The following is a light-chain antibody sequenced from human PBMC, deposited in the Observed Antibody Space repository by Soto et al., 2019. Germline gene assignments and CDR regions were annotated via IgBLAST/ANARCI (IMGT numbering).Light chain of an antibody. CDR2: DVT. CDR1: STDVGGYNA. J-gene: IGLJ1*01. CDR3: ISFRVSHPYV. Sequence: QSVLSQPASVSGTPGQTITISCTGTSTDVGGYNAVSWYQHHPGKAPKLIIYDVTHRPSGVSDRFSASKSGNTASLTICGLQAEDEADYYSISFRVSHPYVFGTGTKLTVL. V-gene: IGLV2-14*03.